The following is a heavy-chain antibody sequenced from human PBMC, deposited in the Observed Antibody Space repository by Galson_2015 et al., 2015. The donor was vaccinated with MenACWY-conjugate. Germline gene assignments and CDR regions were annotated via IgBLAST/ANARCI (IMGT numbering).Heavy chain of an antibody. CDR2: IWYDGSNK. V-gene: IGHV3-33*01. J-gene: IGHJ6*02. Sequence: SLRLSCAASGFTFSSYGMHWVRQAPGKGLEWVAVIWYDGSNKYYADSVKGRFTISRDNSKNTLYLQMNSLRAEDTAVYYCARGGIAARQMGRDCYYYGMDVWGQGTTVTVSS. CDR3: ARGGIAARQMGRDCYYYGMDV. CDR1: GFTFSSYG. D-gene: IGHD6-6*01.